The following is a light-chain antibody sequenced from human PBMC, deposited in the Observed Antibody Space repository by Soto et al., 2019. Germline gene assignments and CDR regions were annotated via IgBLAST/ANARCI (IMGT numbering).Light chain of an antibody. CDR3: QQYYSYPYT. Sequence: AIRMTQSPSSFSASTGDRVTITCRASQGISSYLAWYQQKPGKAPKLLIYAASTLPSGVPSRFSGSGSGTDFTLTISRLQSEDFATYYCQQYYSYPYTFGQGTKLEIK. J-gene: IGKJ2*01. CDR2: AAS. V-gene: IGKV1-8*01. CDR1: QGISSY.